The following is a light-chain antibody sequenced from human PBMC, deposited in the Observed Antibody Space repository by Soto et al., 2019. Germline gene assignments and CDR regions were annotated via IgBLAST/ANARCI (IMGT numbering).Light chain of an antibody. CDR3: SSYTSSSTPYV. Sequence: QSALTQPASVSGSPGQSITLSCTGTSSDVGGYNYVSWYQLHPGKAPKLMIYDVSNRPSGVSNRFSGSKSGNTASLTISGLQAEDEADYYCSSYTSSSTPYVFGTGTKLTVL. CDR1: SSDVGGYNY. V-gene: IGLV2-14*01. CDR2: DVS. J-gene: IGLJ1*01.